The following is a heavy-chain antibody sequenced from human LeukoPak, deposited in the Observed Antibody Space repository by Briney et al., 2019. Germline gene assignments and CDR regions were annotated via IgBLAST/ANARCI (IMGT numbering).Heavy chain of an antibody. CDR3: ARLTSYGYHNWFDP. Sequence: SETLSLTCNVSGGSISSGSYYWSWIRQPPGKGLEWIGYIYYSGSTNYNPSLKSRVTISVDTSKNQFSLKLSSVTAADTAVYYCARLTSYGYHNWFDPWGQGTLVTVSS. CDR1: GGSISSGSYY. D-gene: IGHD5-18*01. V-gene: IGHV4-61*01. CDR2: IYYSGST. J-gene: IGHJ5*02.